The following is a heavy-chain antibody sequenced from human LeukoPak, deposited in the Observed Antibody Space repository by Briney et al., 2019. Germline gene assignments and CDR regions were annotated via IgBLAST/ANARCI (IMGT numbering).Heavy chain of an antibody. Sequence: SVKVSCKASGGTFSSYAISWVRQAPGQGLEWMGGIIPIFGTANYAQKFQGRVTITADESTSTAYMELSSLRSEDTAVYYCARDRERYYDSSGYRYHFDYWDQGTLVTVSS. CDR3: ARDRERYYDSSGYRYHFDY. D-gene: IGHD3-22*01. CDR2: IIPIFGTA. CDR1: GGTFSSYA. J-gene: IGHJ4*02. V-gene: IGHV1-69*13.